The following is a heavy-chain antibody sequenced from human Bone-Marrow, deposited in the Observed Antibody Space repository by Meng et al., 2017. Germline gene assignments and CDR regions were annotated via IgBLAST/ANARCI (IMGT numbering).Heavy chain of an antibody. CDR2: IYYTGST. D-gene: IGHD3-10*01. J-gene: IGHJ4*02. CDR1: FGSINSCDYY. V-gene: IGHV4-31*02. Sequence: HVQLQVPGSSLVNTIPTLSVTVTFSFGSINSCDYYGSWIRQHPGKGREWIGFIYYTGSTQYNPSLKSRVTISVDTSKNQFSLKLSSVTAADTAVYYCARATYGSGKDFWGQGTMVTVSS. CDR3: ARATYGSGKDF.